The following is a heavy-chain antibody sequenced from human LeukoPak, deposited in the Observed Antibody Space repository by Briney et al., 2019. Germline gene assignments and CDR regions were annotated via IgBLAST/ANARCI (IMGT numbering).Heavy chain of an antibody. Sequence: GGSLRLSCAASGFTFSSYSMNWVRQAPGKGLEWVSSISSSSSYICYADSVKGRFTISRDNAKNSLYLQMNSLRAEDTAVYYCARDQYYFDYWGQGTLVTVSS. J-gene: IGHJ4*02. CDR1: GFTFSSYS. CDR3: ARDQYYFDY. CDR2: ISSSSSYI. V-gene: IGHV3-21*01.